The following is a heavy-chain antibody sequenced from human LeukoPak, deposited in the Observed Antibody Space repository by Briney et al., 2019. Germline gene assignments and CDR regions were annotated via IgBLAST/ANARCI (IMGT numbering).Heavy chain of an antibody. CDR3: AKPPYDSSGYYQSTFDY. CDR1: GFTFNNYA. D-gene: IGHD3-22*01. J-gene: IGHJ4*02. Sequence: GGSLRLSCAASGFTFNNYAMGWVRQAPGKGLEWVSTISGHGDNSYYTDSVKGRFTISRDNSKNTLYLQMNSLRAEDTAVYYCAKPPYDSSGYYQSTFDYWGQGTLVTVSS. V-gene: IGHV3-23*01. CDR2: ISGHGDNS.